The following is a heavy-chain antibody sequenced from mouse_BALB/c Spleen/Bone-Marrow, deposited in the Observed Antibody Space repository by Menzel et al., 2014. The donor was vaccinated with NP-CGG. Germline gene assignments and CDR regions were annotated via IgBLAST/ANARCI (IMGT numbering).Heavy chain of an antibody. CDR1: GYAFSLYW. CDR3: ARGGISIDY. J-gene: IGHJ2*01. V-gene: IGHV1-80*01. Sequence: VQVVESGAELVRPGSSVKISCKASGYAFSLYWVNWVKQRPGQGLEWIGQIYPGDDDTDYNGKFKGEATLTADRSSSTAYMQLGSLTSEDSAVYFCARGGISIDYWGHGTTLTVSS. CDR2: IYPGDDDT.